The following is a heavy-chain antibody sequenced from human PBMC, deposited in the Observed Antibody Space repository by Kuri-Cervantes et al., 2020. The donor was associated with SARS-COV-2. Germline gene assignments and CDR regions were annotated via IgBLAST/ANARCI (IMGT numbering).Heavy chain of an antibody. J-gene: IGHJ4*02. Sequence: GGSLRLSCTASGFTFGDYAMSWVRQAPGKGLEWVGFIRSKAYGGTTEYAASVKGRFTISRDDSKSIAYLQMNSLKTEDTAVYYCTRSNFETTPNYYDSSGLDYWGQGTLVTVSS. CDR1: GFTFGDYA. CDR2: IRSKAYGGTT. CDR3: TRSNFETTPNYYDSSGLDY. D-gene: IGHD3-22*01. V-gene: IGHV3-49*04.